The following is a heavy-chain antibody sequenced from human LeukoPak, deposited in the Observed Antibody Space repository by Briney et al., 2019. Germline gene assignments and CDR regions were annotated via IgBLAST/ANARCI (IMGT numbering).Heavy chain of an antibody. Sequence: SETLSLTCTVSGGSISSYYWSWIRQPPGKGLEWIGYIYYSGSTNYNPSLKSRVTISVDTSKNQFSLKLSSVTAADTAVYYCARDNGITIFEVATTLGAFDIWGQGTMVTVSS. J-gene: IGHJ3*02. CDR3: ARDNGITIFEVATTLGAFDI. CDR2: IYYSGST. D-gene: IGHD3-3*01. V-gene: IGHV4-59*12. CDR1: GGSISSYY.